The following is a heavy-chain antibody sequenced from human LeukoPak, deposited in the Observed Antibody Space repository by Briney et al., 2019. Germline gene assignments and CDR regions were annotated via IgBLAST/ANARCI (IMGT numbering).Heavy chain of an antibody. CDR1: GFTFSSYA. J-gene: IGHJ4*02. Sequence: PGGSLRLSCAASGFTFSSYAMHWVRQAPGKGLEWVAVISYDGSNKYYADSVKGRFTISRDNSKNTLYLQMNSLRAEDTAVYYCARDSYYGSGIFRYFDYWGQGTLVTVSS. D-gene: IGHD3-10*01. CDR2: ISYDGSNK. CDR3: ARDSYYGSGIFRYFDY. V-gene: IGHV3-30-3*01.